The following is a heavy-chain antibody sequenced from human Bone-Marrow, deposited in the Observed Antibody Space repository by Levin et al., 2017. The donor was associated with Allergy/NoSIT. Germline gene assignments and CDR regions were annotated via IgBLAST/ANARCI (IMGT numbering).Heavy chain of an antibody. CDR3: ASAEPIFTIAAAGPFDY. J-gene: IGHJ4*02. Sequence: SSETLSLTCAVYGGSFSGYYWSWIRQPPGKGLEWIGEINHSGSTNYNPSLKSRVTISVDTSKNQFSLKLSSVTAADTAVYYCASAEPIFTIAAAGPFDYWGQGTLVTVSS. V-gene: IGHV4-34*01. CDR1: GGSFSGYY. CDR2: INHSGST. D-gene: IGHD6-13*01.